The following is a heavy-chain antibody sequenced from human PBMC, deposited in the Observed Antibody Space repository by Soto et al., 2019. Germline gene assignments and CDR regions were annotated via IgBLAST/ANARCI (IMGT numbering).Heavy chain of an antibody. V-gene: IGHV3-23*01. CDR3: ARDQDSRSWCYYCDGMDV. Sequence: GGSLRLSCAASGFTFSSYAMSWVRRAPGKGLEWVSAISGSGGSTYYADSVKGRFTISRDNSKNTLYLQMNSLRAEDTAVYYCARDQDSRSWCYYCDGMDVWGQGTTVTVSS. D-gene: IGHD6-13*01. CDR2: ISGSGGST. J-gene: IGHJ6*02. CDR1: GFTFSSYA.